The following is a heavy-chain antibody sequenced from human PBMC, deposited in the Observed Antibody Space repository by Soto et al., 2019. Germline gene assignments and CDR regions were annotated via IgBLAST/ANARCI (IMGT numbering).Heavy chain of an antibody. Sequence: GGSLRLSCAASGFTFSSYAISWVRQAPGKGLGWFSAISGSGGSTYYADSVKGRFTISRDNSKNTLYLQMNSLRAEDTAVYYCAKAKRGVSGSYLDYYYYGMDVWGQGTTVTVSS. CDR1: GFTFSSYA. J-gene: IGHJ6*02. V-gene: IGHV3-23*01. CDR3: AKAKRGVSGSYLDYYYYGMDV. D-gene: IGHD1-26*01. CDR2: ISGSGGST.